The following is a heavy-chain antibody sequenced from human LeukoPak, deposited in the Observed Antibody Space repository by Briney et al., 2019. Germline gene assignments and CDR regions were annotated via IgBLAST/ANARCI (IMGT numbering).Heavy chain of an antibody. CDR3: ARAGDRDGYNYEDY. CDR2: FDPEDGET. V-gene: IGHV1-24*01. CDR1: GYTLTELS. J-gene: IGHJ4*02. D-gene: IGHD5-24*01. Sequence: ASVKVSCKVSGYTLTELSMHWVRQAPGKGLEWMGGFDPEDGETIYAQKFQGRVTITADKSTSTAYMELSSLRSEDTAVYYCARAGDRDGYNYEDYWGQGTLVTVSS.